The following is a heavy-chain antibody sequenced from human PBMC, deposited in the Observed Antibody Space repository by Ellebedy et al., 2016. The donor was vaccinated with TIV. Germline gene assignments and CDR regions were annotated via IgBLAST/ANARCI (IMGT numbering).Heavy chain of an antibody. CDR3: VRGSGYCTSNTYSDN. D-gene: IGHD2-2*03. J-gene: IGHJ4*02. CDR1: GLTFSRYW. V-gene: IGHV3-7*03. CDR2: IKQDGSDK. Sequence: PGGSLRLSCVDSGLTFSRYWMSWVRQTPGRGLEWVANIKQDGSDKNYMDSVKGVFSISRDNSKNSLYLQMDSLTAEDTAVYYCVRGSGYCTSNTYSDNWGQGTLVTVSS.